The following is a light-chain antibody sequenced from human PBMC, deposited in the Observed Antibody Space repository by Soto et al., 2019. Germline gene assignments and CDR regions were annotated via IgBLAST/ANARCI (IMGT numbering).Light chain of an antibody. CDR2: AVS. CDR1: SSDVGGYNY. V-gene: IGLV2-14*01. J-gene: IGLJ1*01. CDR3: CSYTVSGTYV. Sequence: LTQPASVSGSPGQSITISCTGTSSDVGGYNYVSWYQQHPGKAPKLMIYAVSNRPSGVSNRFPGSKSGNTATLTISGLQAEDEADYYCCSYTVSGTYVFGTGTKVTVL.